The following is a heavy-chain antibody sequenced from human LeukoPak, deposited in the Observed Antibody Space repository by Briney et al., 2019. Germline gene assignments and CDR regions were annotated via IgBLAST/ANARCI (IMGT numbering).Heavy chain of an antibody. CDR2: IHYSGRI. V-gene: IGHV4-34*01. Sequence: KPSETLSLTCAVYGGSFSGYYWTWIRQPPGKGLEWIGEIHYSGRINYNPSLKSRVTISEEKSKNHFSLKMNSVTAADTAVYYCSRGTDAYKCGNSWGQGTLVTVSS. CDR1: GGSFSGYY. CDR3: SRGTDAYKCGNS. D-gene: IGHD5-24*01. J-gene: IGHJ4*02.